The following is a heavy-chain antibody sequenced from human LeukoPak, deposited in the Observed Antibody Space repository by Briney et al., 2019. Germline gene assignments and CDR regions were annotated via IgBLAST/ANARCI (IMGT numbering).Heavy chain of an antibody. CDR2: IYYSGST. D-gene: IGHD2-2*01. CDR3: ARDKRLAVPAAKSGSVTTRRMYNWFDP. CDR1: GGSISSGGYY. J-gene: IGHJ5*02. Sequence: PSETLSLTCTVSGGSISSGGYYWSWIRQHPGKGLEWIGYIYYSGSTYYNPSLKSRVTISVDTSKNQFSLKLSSVTAADTAVYYCARDKRLAVPAAKSGSVTTRRMYNWFDPWGQGTLVTVSS. V-gene: IGHV4-31*03.